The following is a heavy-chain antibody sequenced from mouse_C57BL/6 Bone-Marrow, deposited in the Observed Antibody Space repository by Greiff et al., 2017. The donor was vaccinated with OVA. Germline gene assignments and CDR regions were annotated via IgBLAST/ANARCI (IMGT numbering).Heavy chain of an antibody. CDR2: IDPSDSYT. V-gene: IGHV1-69*01. CDR3: AREPRNYAMDY. D-gene: IGHD6-5*01. CDR1: GYTFTSYW. Sequence: QVQLQQPGAELVMPGASVKLSCKASGYTFTSYWMHWVKQRPGQGLEWIGEIDPSDSYTNYNQKFKGKSTLTVDKSSSTAYMQLSSLTSEDSAVYYCAREPRNYAMDYWGQGTSVTVSS. J-gene: IGHJ4*01.